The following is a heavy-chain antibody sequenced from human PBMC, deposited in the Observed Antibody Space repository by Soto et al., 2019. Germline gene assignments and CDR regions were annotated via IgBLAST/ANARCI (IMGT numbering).Heavy chain of an antibody. Sequence: ASVKVSCKVSGYTLTELSMHWVRQAPGKGLEWMGGFDPEDGETIYAQKFQGRVTMTEDTSTDTAYMELSSLRSGDTAVYYCATDAGELLYPSLRFWGQGTLVTVSS. CDR3: ATDAGELLYPSLRF. CDR1: GYTLTELS. V-gene: IGHV1-24*01. J-gene: IGHJ4*02. D-gene: IGHD3-10*01. CDR2: FDPEDGET.